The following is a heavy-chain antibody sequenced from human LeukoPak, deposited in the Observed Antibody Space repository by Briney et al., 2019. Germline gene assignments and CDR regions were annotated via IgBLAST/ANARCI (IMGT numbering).Heavy chain of an antibody. J-gene: IGHJ5*02. CDR2: ISYDGSNK. CDR3: ARDLGCSSTSCYGNWFDP. D-gene: IGHD2-2*01. V-gene: IGHV3-30*04. CDR1: GFTFSSYA. Sequence: GRSLRLSCAASGFTFSSYAMHWVRQAPGKGLEWVVVISYDGSNKYYADSVKGRFTISRDNSKNTLYLQMNSLRAEDTAVYYCARDLGCSSTSCYGNWFDPWGQGTLVTVSS.